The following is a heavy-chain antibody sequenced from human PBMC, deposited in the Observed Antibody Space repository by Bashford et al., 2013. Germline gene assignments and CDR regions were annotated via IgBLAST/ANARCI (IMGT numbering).Heavy chain of an antibody. J-gene: IGHJ6*02. CDR3: AKDARAGTLDYYYGLDV. CDR2: ISFDGSNT. Sequence: GGPVRLSCAASGFTFRSHGMHWVRQAPGKGLEWVAVISFDGSNTFYGESVRGRFTISRDNSKSTLFLQVNSLRDEDTAVYYCAKDARAGTLDYYYGLDVWGQGTTVTVSS. D-gene: IGHD1-1*01. CDR1: GFTFRSHG. V-gene: IGHV3-30*18.